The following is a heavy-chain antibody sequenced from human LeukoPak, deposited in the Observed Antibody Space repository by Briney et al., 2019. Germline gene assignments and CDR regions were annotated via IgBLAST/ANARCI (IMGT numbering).Heavy chain of an antibody. CDR3: TRDLGWLHYED. V-gene: IGHV3-33*08. CDR1: GFIFSRHG. D-gene: IGHD5-12*01. CDR2: IRTDGITK. Sequence: GGSLRLSCSASGFIFSRHGMNWVRQTPGKGLEWVSGIRTDGITKYYADSVRGRFSISRDNSKNTLYLQLNSLRADDTAIYYCTRDLGWLHYEDWGQGTLVTVSS. J-gene: IGHJ4*02.